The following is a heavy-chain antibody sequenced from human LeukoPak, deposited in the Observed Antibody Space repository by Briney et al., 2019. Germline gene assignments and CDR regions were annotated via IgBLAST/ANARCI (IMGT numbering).Heavy chain of an antibody. V-gene: IGHV3-11*01. CDR3: ARDRAYATTTFDY. D-gene: IGHD2-2*01. CDR1: GFTFSDYY. Sequence: GGSLRLSCAASGFTFSDYYMSWIRQAPGKGLEWASYISSSGSTIYYADSVKGRFTISRDNAKNSLYLQMNSLRAEDTAVYYCARDRAYATTTFDYWGQGTLVTVSS. CDR2: ISSSGSTI. J-gene: IGHJ4*02.